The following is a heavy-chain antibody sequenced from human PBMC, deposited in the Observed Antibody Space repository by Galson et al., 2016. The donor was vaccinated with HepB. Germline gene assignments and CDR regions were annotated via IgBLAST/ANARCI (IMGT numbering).Heavy chain of an antibody. J-gene: IGHJ4*02. V-gene: IGHV3-15*01. CDR3: STDGYYYGSRSYYYFDH. CDR1: GFTFSNAW. D-gene: IGHD3-10*01. CDR2: IRRKTDGGTT. Sequence: SLRLSCAASGFTFSNAWMSWVRQAPGKGLEWIGRIRRKTDGGTTDYTAPVKGRFTISRDDSKKTLYLQMNSLKTEDTAVYYCSTDGYYYGSRSYYYFDHWGQGTLVTVSS.